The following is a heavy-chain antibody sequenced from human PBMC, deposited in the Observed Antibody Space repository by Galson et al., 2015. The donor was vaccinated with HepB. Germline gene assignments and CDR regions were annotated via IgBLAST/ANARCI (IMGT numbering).Heavy chain of an antibody. D-gene: IGHD4-17*01. CDR3: AKPADYDGHPTGDY. Sequence: SLRLSCAASGFTFSTYGMSWVRQAPGKGLEWVSAVSASGGSTFYADSVKGRFTIYRDNSMDTLYLQMSSLRVEDTAVYYCAKPADYDGHPTGDYWGQGTLVTVS. CDR1: GFTFSTYG. CDR2: VSASGGST. V-gene: IGHV3-23*01. J-gene: IGHJ4*02.